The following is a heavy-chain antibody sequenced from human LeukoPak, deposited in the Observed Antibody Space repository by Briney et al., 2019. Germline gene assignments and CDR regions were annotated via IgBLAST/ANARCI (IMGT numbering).Heavy chain of an antibody. V-gene: IGHV4-34*01. CDR1: GGSISSYY. J-gene: IGHJ4*02. Sequence: KPSETLSLTCTVSGGSISSYYWSWIRQPPGKGLEWIGEINHSGSTNYNPSLKSRVTISVDTSKNQFSLKLSSVTAADTAVYYCARRLEGRITIFGVVIMHDYFDYWGQGTLVTVSS. D-gene: IGHD3-3*01. CDR2: INHSGST. CDR3: ARRLEGRITIFGVVIMHDYFDY.